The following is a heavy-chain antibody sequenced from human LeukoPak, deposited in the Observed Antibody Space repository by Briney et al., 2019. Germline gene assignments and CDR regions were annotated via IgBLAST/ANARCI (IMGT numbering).Heavy chain of an antibody. CDR3: ARSVLGNCSSTSCPRKTRYYYYYYMDV. J-gene: IGHJ6*03. CDR2: TYYRSKWYN. D-gene: IGHD2-2*01. CDR1: GDSVSSNSAA. V-gene: IGHV6-1*01. Sequence: SQTLSLTCAISGDSVSSNSAAWNWIRQSPSRGLEWLGRTYYRSKWYNDYAVSVKSRITINPDTSKNQFSLQLNSVTPEDTAVYYCARSVLGNCSSTSCPRKTRYYYYYYMDVWGKGTTVTVSS.